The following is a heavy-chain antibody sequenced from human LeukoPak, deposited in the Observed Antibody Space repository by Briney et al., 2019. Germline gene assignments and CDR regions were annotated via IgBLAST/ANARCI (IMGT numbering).Heavy chain of an antibody. J-gene: IGHJ4*02. CDR2: ISGSGGST. V-gene: IGHV3-23*01. CDR1: GFTFSSYA. CDR3: AKERGNYYDSSGYYYYFDY. D-gene: IGHD3-22*01. Sequence: NPGGSLRLSCAASGFTFSSYAMSWVRQAPGKGLEWVSAISGSGGSTYYADSVKGRFTISRDNSKNTLYLQMDSLRAEDTAVYYCAKERGNYYDSSGYYYYFDYWGQGTLVTVSS.